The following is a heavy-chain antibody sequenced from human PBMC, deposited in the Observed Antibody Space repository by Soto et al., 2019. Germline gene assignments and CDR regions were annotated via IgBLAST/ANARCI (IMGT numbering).Heavy chain of an antibody. CDR1: GFTFTNYG. J-gene: IGHJ4*02. CDR3: ASRSGQLPYYFDY. V-gene: IGHV1-18*03. Sequence: ASVKFSCKASGFTFTNYGISWVRQAPGQWLEWMGWISAYKGNTNYAQKFQGRVTMTTDTSTSIAYLELRSLRSDDMAVYFCASRSGQLPYYFDYWGQGTQVTVSS. CDR2: ISAYKGNT. D-gene: IGHD6-6*01.